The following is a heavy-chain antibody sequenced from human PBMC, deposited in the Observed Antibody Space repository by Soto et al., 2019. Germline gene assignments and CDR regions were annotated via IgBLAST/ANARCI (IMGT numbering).Heavy chain of an antibody. Sequence: EVHLVESGGGLVQPGGSLRLSCTASGFSFSGYWVHWVRQAPGKGLMWVSRINSGGTVKTYADSVKGRFTVSRDNSKNTLYLQMNSLRAEDTAVYYCAKGGYGSGSYPFDYWGQGTLVTVSS. CDR2: INSGGTVK. D-gene: IGHD3-10*01. V-gene: IGHV3-74*03. J-gene: IGHJ4*02. CDR1: GFSFSGYW. CDR3: AKGGYGSGSYPFDY.